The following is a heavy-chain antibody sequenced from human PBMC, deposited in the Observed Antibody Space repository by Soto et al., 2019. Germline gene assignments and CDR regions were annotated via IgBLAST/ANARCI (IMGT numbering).Heavy chain of an antibody. D-gene: IGHD6-19*01. J-gene: IGHJ4*02. V-gene: IGHV6-1*01. CDR1: GDSVSSNSAA. CDR2: TYYRSNWFN. Sequence: SPTLSLTCAISGDSVSSNSAAWNWIRQSPTRGLEWLGRTYYRSNWFNDYAVSVKSRITINPDTSKNQFSLQLNSVTPEDTAVYYCARHRGSGWSQGLDYWGQGTLVTVSS. CDR3: ARHRGSGWSQGLDY.